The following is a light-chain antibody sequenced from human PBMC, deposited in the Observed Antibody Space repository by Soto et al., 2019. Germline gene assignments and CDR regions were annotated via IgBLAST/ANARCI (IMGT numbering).Light chain of an antibody. J-gene: IGLJ2*01. Sequence: SYELTQPPSVSVAPGETARIPCGANNIGSKSVHWYQQKPGQAPVLIIYYDSDRPSGIPERFSASNSGNTATLTISRVEAVDEADYLCQVWDSREVFGGGAMLTVL. CDR1: NIGSKS. CDR3: QVWDSREV. V-gene: IGLV3-21*04. CDR2: YDS.